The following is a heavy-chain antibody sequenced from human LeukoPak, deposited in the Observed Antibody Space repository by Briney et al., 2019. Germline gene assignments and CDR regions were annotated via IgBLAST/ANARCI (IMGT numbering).Heavy chain of an antibody. V-gene: IGHV4-31*03. Sequence: SQTLSLTCTVSGGSISSGGYYWSWIRQHPGKGLEWIGYIYYSGSTYYNPSLRSRVTISVDRSKNQFSLKLSSVTAADTAVYYCARDAPYGGNSWYFDLWGRGTLVTVSS. CDR2: IYYSGST. CDR3: ARDAPYGGNSWYFDL. CDR1: GGSISSGGYY. D-gene: IGHD4-23*01. J-gene: IGHJ2*01.